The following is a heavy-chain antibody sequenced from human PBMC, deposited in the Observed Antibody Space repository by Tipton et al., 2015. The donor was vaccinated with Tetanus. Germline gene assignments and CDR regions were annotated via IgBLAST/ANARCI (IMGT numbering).Heavy chain of an antibody. Sequence: LGLTCSVSGGSISDKKYYWGWIRQAPGKGLEWIASIYFEGSTYYSPSLKSRLTIDVDTSQNLFSLKLTSVTAADTAVYFCARHLYGYWFDPWGQGALVTVSS. D-gene: IGHD2/OR15-2a*01. CDR3: ARHLYGYWFDP. J-gene: IGHJ5*02. CDR2: IYFEGST. CDR1: GGSISDKKYY. V-gene: IGHV4-39*02.